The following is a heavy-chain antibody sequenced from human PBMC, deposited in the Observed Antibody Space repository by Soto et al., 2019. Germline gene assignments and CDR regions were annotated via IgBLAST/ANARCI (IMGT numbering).Heavy chain of an antibody. J-gene: IGHJ4*02. Sequence: PGGSLRLSCAASGFTFSSYSMNWVRQAPGKGLEWVSSISSSSSYIYYADSVKGRFTISRDNAKNSLYLQMNSLRAEDTAVYYCARGDLNEDILVPPDANQINDYWGQGTLVTVSS. CDR1: GFTFSSYS. CDR2: ISSSSSYI. CDR3: ARGDLNEDILVPPDANQINDY. D-gene: IGHD2-15*01. V-gene: IGHV3-21*01.